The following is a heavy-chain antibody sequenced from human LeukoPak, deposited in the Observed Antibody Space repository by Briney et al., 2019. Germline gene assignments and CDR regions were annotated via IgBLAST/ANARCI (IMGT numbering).Heavy chain of an antibody. J-gene: IGHJ4*02. CDR3: ARGATYYYDSSGYYFDY. D-gene: IGHD3-22*01. V-gene: IGHV1-18*01. Sequence: ASVKVSCKPSGYTFSNYGISWVRQAPGQGLEWMGWISAYNGNTNYAQKLQGRVTMTTDTSTSTAYMELRSLRSDDTAVYFCARGATYYYDSSGYYFDYWGQGTLVTVSS. CDR2: ISAYNGNT. CDR1: GYTFSNYG.